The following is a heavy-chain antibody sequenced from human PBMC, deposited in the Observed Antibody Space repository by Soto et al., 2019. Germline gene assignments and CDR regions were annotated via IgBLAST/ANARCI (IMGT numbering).Heavy chain of an antibody. V-gene: IGHV3-74*01. CDR3: ARAEMYSSGDNWFDP. CDR1: GFTFSSYW. CDR2: INSDGSST. J-gene: IGHJ5*02. Sequence: HPGGSLRLSCAASGFTFSSYWMHWVRQAPGKGLVWVSRINSDGSSTSYADSVKGRFTISRDNAKNTLYLQMNSLRAEDTAVYYCARAEMYSSGDNWFDPWGQGTLVTVSS. D-gene: IGHD6-19*01.